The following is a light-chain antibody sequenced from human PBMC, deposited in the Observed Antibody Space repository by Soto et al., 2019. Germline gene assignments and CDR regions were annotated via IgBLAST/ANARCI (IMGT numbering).Light chain of an antibody. J-gene: IGKJ3*01. V-gene: IGKV3-20*01. CDR3: QQFGSPCT. Sequence: EIVLTQSPGTLSLSPGERATLSCRASQSVSSSYLAWYQHKPGQAPRLLIYGASTRATGIPDWFSGSGSGTDFTLTISRLEPEDFAVYYCQQFGSPCTFGPGTKVDLK. CDR2: GAS. CDR1: QSVSSSY.